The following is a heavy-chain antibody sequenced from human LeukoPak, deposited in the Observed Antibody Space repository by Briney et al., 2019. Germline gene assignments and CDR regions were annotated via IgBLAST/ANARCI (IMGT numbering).Heavy chain of an antibody. CDR1: GYTFTSYA. J-gene: IGHJ3*02. CDR3: ARDGGYNWNDVAFVI. Sequence: GASVKVSCKASGYTFTSYAMHWVRQAPGQRLEWMGWINAGNGNTKYSQKFQGRVTITRDTSASTAYMELSSLRSEDTAVYYCARDGGYNWNDVAFVIWGQGTMVTVSP. D-gene: IGHD1-1*01. V-gene: IGHV1-3*01. CDR2: INAGNGNT.